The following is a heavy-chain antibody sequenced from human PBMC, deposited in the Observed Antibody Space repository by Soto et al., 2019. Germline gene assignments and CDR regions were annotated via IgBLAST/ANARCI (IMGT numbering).Heavy chain of an antibody. D-gene: IGHD3-10*01. Sequence: EVQLVESGGGLVKPGGSLRLSCAASGFTFSSYSMNWVRQAPGKGLEWVSSISSSSSYIYYADSVKGRFTISRDNAKNSLYLQMNSLRAEDTAVYYCARDLGSGSYPLGFDYWGQGTLVTVSS. CDR3: ARDLGSGSYPLGFDY. CDR2: ISSSSSYI. V-gene: IGHV3-21*01. J-gene: IGHJ4*02. CDR1: GFTFSSYS.